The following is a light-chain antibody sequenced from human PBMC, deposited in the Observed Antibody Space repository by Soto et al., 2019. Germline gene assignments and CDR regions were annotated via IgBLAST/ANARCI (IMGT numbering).Light chain of an antibody. CDR1: SGNIASNY. V-gene: IGLV6-57*03. CDR2: VDN. Sequence: NFMLAQPHSVSESPGKTVTISGTRSSGNIASNYVQWYQQRPGSAPTTVIYVDNQRPSGVPDRFSGSIDSSSNSAALTISGLKTEDEADYYCQSYDASNQVFGGGPKLTVL. J-gene: IGLJ3*02. CDR3: QSYDASNQV.